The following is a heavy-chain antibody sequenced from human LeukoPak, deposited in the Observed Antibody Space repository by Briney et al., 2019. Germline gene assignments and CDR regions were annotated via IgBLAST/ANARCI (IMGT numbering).Heavy chain of an antibody. CDR3: ATYRQVLLPFES. CDR2: ISGSGGST. V-gene: IGHV3-23*01. CDR1: GFTFSSYA. Sequence: PGGSLRLSCAASGFTFSSYAMSWVRQAPGKGLEWVSAISGSGGSTYYADSVRGRFTISRDNSKSTLSLQMNSLRAEDTAIYYCATYRQVLLPFESWGQGTLVTASS. D-gene: IGHD2-8*02. J-gene: IGHJ4*02.